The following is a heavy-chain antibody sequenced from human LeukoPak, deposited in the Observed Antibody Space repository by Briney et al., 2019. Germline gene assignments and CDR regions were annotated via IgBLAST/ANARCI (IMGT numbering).Heavy chain of an antibody. D-gene: IGHD3-10*01. CDR2: ISSSSSTI. V-gene: IGHV3-48*01. CDR1: GFTFSSYS. CDR3: ARDPAGSGPYYYYYYMDV. Sequence: GGSLRLSCAASGFTFSSYSMNWVRQAPGKGLEWVSYISSSSSTIYYADSVEGRFTISRDNAKNSLYLQMNSLRAEDTAVYYCARDPAGSGPYYYYYYMDVWGKGTTVTVSS. J-gene: IGHJ6*03.